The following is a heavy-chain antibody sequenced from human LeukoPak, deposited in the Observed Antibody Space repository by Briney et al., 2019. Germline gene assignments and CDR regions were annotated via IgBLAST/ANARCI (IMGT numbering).Heavy chain of an antibody. CDR3: ARTQPGYSSGGFDY. Sequence: SETLSLTCAVYGGSFSGYYWGWIRQPPGKGLEWIGSIYYSGSTYYNPSLKSRVTISVDTSKNQFSLKLSSVTAADTTVFYFARTQPGYSSGGFDYGGQGTLVTVSS. J-gene: IGHJ4*02. V-gene: IGHV4-39*01. CDR2: IYYSGST. D-gene: IGHD6-19*01. CDR1: GGSFSGYY.